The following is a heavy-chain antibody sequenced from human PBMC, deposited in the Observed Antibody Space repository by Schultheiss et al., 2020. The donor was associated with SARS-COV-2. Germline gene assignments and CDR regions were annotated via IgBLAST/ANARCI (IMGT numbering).Heavy chain of an antibody. Sequence: SETLSLTCTVSGGSVSSGSYYWSWIRQPPGKGLEWIGEINHSGSTNYNPSLKSRVTISVDKSKNQFSLKLSSVTAADTAVYYCASRWGLKGAFDIWGQGTMVTVSS. CDR3: ASRWGLKGAFDI. CDR2: INHSGST. J-gene: IGHJ3*02. V-gene: IGHV4-61*01. CDR1: GGSVSSGSYY. D-gene: IGHD2-21*02.